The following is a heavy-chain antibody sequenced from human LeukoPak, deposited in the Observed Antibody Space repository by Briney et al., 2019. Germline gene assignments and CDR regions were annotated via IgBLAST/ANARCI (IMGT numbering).Heavy chain of an antibody. CDR2: IGTSVTGT. CDR3: AKDRISTVTTLTLSYNWFDP. Sequence: GGSLRLSCAVSGLTFSSYGMSWVRQAPGKGLEWVSGIGTSVTGTYYAESVKGRFTISRDIPKNTLYLQMNSLRAEDTAVYYCAKDRISTVTTLTLSYNWFDPWGQGTLVTVSS. CDR1: GLTFSSYG. V-gene: IGHV3-23*01. D-gene: IGHD4-17*01. J-gene: IGHJ5*02.